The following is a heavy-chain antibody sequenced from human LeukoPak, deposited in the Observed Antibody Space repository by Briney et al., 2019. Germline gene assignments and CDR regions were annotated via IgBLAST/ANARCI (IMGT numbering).Heavy chain of an antibody. V-gene: IGHV4-59*01. CDR1: GGSIGSYY. J-gene: IGHJ4*02. Sequence: SETLSLTCTVSGGSIGSYYWSWIRQPPGKGLEWIGYIYYSGSTNYNPSLKSRVTISVDTSKNQFSLKLSSVTAADTAVYYCARVGSYYFDYWGQGTLVTVSS. D-gene: IGHD2-15*01. CDR2: IYYSGST. CDR3: ARVGSYYFDY.